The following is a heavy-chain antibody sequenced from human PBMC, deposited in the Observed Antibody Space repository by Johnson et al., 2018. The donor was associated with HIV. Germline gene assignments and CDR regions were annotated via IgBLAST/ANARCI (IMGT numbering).Heavy chain of an antibody. CDR3: AKARGYDPYDAFDI. Sequence: VQLVESGGGLVQPGGSLRLSCAASGFTVSSNYMSWVRQAPGKGLEWVSVIYSGGSTYYADPVKGRFTISRDNSKNTLYLQMNSLRAEDTAVYYCAKARGYDPYDAFDIWGQGTMVTVSS. CDR2: IYSGGST. V-gene: IGHV3-66*02. J-gene: IGHJ3*02. D-gene: IGHD5-12*01. CDR1: GFTVSSNY.